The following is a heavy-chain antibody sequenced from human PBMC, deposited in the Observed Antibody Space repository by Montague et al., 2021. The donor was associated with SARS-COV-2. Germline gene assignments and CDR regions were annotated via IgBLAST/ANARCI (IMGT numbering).Heavy chain of an antibody. J-gene: IGHJ4*02. CDR2: VYFSASA. CDR3: ARVRYSDGWTFDY. Sequence: SETLSLTCTVSSGSISSYYWCWIRQPPGKGLEGIGCVYFSASANYNHSLVGRVTMSVDTSKNKFSLTLMSVTAADAAVYYCARVRYSDGWTFDYWGQGTLVTVSS. V-gene: IGHV4-59*13. D-gene: IGHD6-19*01. CDR1: SGSISSYY.